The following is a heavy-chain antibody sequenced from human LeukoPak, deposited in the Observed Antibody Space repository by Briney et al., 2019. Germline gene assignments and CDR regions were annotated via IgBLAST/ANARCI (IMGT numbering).Heavy chain of an antibody. Sequence: ASVKVSCKASGGTFSSYAISWVRQAPGQGLEWMGGIIPIFGTANYAQKFQGRVTITADESTSTAYMELSSLRSEDTVVYYCARDLNTISGEVRYYYYMDVWGKGTTVTVSS. CDR3: ARDLNTISGEVRYYYYMDV. D-gene: IGHD3-3*01. CDR1: GGTFSSYA. J-gene: IGHJ6*03. V-gene: IGHV1-69*13. CDR2: IIPIFGTA.